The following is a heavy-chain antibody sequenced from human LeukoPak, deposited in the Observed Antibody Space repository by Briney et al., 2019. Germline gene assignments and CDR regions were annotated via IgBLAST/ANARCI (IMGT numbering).Heavy chain of an antibody. CDR2: INPSGGST. CDR1: GYTFTSYY. V-gene: IGHV1-46*01. D-gene: IGHD6-13*01. CDR3: ARKSPGIAAAGAFPDY. Sequence: ASVKVSCKASGYTFTSYYMHWVRQAPGQGLEWMGIINPSGGSTSYAQKFQGRVTMTEDTSTDTAYMELSSLRSEDTAVYYCARKSPGIAAAGAFPDYWGQGTLVTVSS. J-gene: IGHJ4*02.